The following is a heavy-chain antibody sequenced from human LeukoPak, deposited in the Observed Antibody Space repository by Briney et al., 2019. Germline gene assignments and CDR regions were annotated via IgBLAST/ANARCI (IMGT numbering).Heavy chain of an antibody. J-gene: IGHJ4*02. D-gene: IGHD3-10*01. CDR3: AKVYRSGTYPLDY. CDR1: GSIFTNHA. V-gene: IGHV3-23*01. Sequence: GGSLRLSCAASGSIFTNHAMNWVRQAPGKGLEWVSGISGSGGSTYYAGSVKGRFTISRDNSKNTLYMQMNSLRAEETAVYYCAKVYRSGTYPLDYWGQGTLVTVSS. CDR2: ISGSGGST.